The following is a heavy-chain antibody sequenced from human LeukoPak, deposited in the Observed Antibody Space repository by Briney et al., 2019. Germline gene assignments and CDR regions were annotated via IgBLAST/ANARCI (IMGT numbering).Heavy chain of an antibody. CDR3: AELGITMIGGV. D-gene: IGHD3-10*02. J-gene: IGHJ6*04. Sequence: PSETLSLTCTVSGYSISSGYFWGWMRQPPGKGLEWVSYISSSGSTIYYADSVKGRFTISRDNAKNSLYLQMNSLRAEDTAVYYCAELGITMIGGVWGKGTTVTISS. CDR2: ISSSGSTI. CDR1: GYSISSGYF. V-gene: IGHV3-11*04.